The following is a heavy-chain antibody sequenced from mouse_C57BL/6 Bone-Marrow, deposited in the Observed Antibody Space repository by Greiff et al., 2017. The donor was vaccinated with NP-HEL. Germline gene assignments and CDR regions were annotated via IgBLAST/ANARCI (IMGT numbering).Heavy chain of an antibody. V-gene: IGHV1-26*01. CDR2: INPNNGGT. CDR3: ARPRPYYGSSPWFAY. Sequence: EVQLQQSGPELVKPGASVKISCKASGYTFTDYYMNWVKQSHGKSLEWIGDINPNNGGTSYNQKFKGKATLTVDKSSSTAYMELRSLTSEDSAVYYCARPRPYYGSSPWFAYWGQGTLVTVSA. CDR1: GYTFTDYY. D-gene: IGHD1-1*01. J-gene: IGHJ3*01.